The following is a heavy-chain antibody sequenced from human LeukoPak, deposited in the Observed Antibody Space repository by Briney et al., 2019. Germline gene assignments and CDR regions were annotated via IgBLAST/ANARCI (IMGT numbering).Heavy chain of an antibody. CDR2: IIPIFGTA. V-gene: IGHV1-69*05. Sequence: SVTVSFKASGGTFSSYAISWVRQAPGQGLEWMGGIIPIFGTANYAQKFQGRVTITTDESTSTAYMELSSLRSEDTAVYYCARDNYAGANWFDPWGQGTLVTVSS. D-gene: IGHD1-7*01. J-gene: IGHJ5*02. CDR3: ARDNYAGANWFDP. CDR1: GGTFSSYA.